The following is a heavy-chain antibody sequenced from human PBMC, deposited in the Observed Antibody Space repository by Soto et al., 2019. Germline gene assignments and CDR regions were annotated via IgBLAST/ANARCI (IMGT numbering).Heavy chain of an antibody. CDR2: IIPIFGTA. Sequence: GASVKVSCKASGGTFSSYSISWVRQAPGQGLEWMGGIIPIFGTANYAQKFQGRVTITADESTSTAYMELSSLRSEDTAVYYCASAYDSSGYYWFDPWGQGTLVTVSS. CDR1: GGTFSSYS. J-gene: IGHJ5*02. CDR3: ASAYDSSGYYWFDP. D-gene: IGHD3-22*01. V-gene: IGHV1-69*13.